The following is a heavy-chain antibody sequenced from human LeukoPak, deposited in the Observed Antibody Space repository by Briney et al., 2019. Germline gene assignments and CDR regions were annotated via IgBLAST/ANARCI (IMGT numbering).Heavy chain of an antibody. Sequence: PGGSLRLSCAASGCTFSSYWMSWVRQAPGKGLEWVANIKQDGSEKYYVDSVKGRFTISRDNAKNSLYLQMNSLRAEDTAVYYCAREHYLRGVKKFDYWGQGTLVTVSS. V-gene: IGHV3-7*03. CDR3: AREHYLRGVKKFDY. J-gene: IGHJ4*02. D-gene: IGHD3-10*01. CDR2: IKQDGSEK. CDR1: GCTFSSYW.